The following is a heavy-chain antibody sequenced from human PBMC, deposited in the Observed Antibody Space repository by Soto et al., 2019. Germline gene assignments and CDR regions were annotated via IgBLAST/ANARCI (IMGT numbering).Heavy chain of an antibody. Sequence: SETLSLTCAVYGGSFSGYYWSWIRQPPGKGLEWIGEINHSGSTNYNPSLKSRVTISVDTSKNQFSPKLSSVTAADTAVYYCASLRRGGRYCRSTSCYRGDYYYGMDVWGQGTTVTVSS. CDR1: GGSFSGYY. CDR3: ASLRRGGRYCRSTSCYRGDYYYGMDV. J-gene: IGHJ6*02. D-gene: IGHD2-2*01. CDR2: INHSGST. V-gene: IGHV4-34*01.